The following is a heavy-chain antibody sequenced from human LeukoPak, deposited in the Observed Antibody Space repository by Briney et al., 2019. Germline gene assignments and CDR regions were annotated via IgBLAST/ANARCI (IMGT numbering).Heavy chain of an antibody. J-gene: IGHJ4*02. Sequence: GGSLRLSCAASGFTFDDYGMSWVRQAPGKGLEWVSGINWNGGSTGYADSVKGRFTISRDNAKNSLYLQMNSLRAEDTALYYCARDLGNMVRGENFDYWGQGTLVTVSS. CDR1: GFTFDDYG. CDR2: INWNGGST. CDR3: ARDLGNMVRGENFDY. V-gene: IGHV3-20*04. D-gene: IGHD3-10*01.